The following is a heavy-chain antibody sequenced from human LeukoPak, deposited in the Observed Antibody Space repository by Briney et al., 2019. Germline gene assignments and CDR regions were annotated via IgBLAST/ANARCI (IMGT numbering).Heavy chain of an antibody. CDR3: ARDRIAAAGTDYDY. Sequence: GGSLRLSCAASGFTFSSYWMTWIRQAPGKGLEWVASIKGDESAKYYVDSVKGRSTISRDNAYNSLYLQMNSLRAEDTAVYYCARDRIAAAGTDYDYWGQGALVTVSS. V-gene: IGHV3-7*01. CDR1: GFTFSSYW. CDR2: IKGDESAK. D-gene: IGHD6-13*01. J-gene: IGHJ4*02.